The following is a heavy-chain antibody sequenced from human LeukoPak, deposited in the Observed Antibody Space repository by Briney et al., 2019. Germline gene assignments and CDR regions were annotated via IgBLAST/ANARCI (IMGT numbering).Heavy chain of an antibody. CDR3: ASITIFGVAGG. Sequence: GGSLRLSCAASGFTFSSYGMHWVRQAPGKGLEWVSSISSSSSYIYYADSVKGRFTISRDNAKNSLYLQMNSLRAEDTAVYYCASITIFGVAGGWGQGTLVTVSS. D-gene: IGHD3-3*01. CDR1: GFTFSSYG. V-gene: IGHV3-21*01. J-gene: IGHJ4*02. CDR2: ISSSSSYI.